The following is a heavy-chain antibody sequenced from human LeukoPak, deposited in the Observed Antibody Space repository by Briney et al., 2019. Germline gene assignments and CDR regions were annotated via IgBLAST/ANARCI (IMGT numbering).Heavy chain of an antibody. D-gene: IGHD1-1*01. Sequence: ASVNVSCKDSGYTFTSYGSSWERQAPGQVLESIGSSSAYKGNTDYAQKLHGRVTMNTDTSTSTAYMELRSLRSDDTAVYYSARDGYAGPRPPYYYYYYGMDVWGKGTTVTVSS. CDR2: SSAYKGNT. CDR3: ARDGYAGPRPPYYYYYYGMDV. V-gene: IGHV1-18*04. CDR1: GYTFTSYG. J-gene: IGHJ6*04.